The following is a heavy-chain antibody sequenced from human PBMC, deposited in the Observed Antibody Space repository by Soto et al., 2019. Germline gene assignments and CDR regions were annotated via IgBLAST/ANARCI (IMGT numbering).Heavy chain of an antibody. CDR1: GGSISRSTYY. Sequence: SLTCTVSGGSISRSTYYWGWIRRPPGKGLEWIGSIYYSGSTYYRPSLKSRVTISVDTSKNQFSLKLSSVTAADTAVYYCARQVPAAIRLGWFDPWGQGTLVTVSS. CDR2: IYYSGST. CDR3: ARQVPAAIRLGWFDP. D-gene: IGHD2-2*02. V-gene: IGHV4-39*01. J-gene: IGHJ5*02.